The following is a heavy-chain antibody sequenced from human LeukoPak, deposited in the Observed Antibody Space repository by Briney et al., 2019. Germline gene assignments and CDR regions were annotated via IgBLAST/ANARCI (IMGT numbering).Heavy chain of an antibody. Sequence: SETLSLTCTVSGGSISSYYWSWIRQPPGKGLEWIGYIYYSGSTNYNPSLKSRVTMSVDTTKNQFSLKLSSVTAADTAVYYCAGAIAVAGTVYYYYGMDVWGQGTTVTVSS. J-gene: IGHJ6*02. CDR2: IYYSGST. CDR1: GGSISSYY. CDR3: AGAIAVAGTVYYYYGMDV. V-gene: IGHV4-59*12. D-gene: IGHD6-19*01.